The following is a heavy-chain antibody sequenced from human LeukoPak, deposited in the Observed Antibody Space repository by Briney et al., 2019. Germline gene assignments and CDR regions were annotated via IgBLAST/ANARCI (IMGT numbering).Heavy chain of an antibody. CDR1: GYTFTSYY. V-gene: IGHV1-46*01. Sequence: ASVKVSFKASGYTFTSYYMHWVRQAPGQGLEWMGIINPSGGSTSYAQKFQGRVTMTRDTSTSTVYMELSSLRSEDTAVYYCARYVVGGGLDPWGQGTLVTVSA. CDR2: INPSGGST. D-gene: IGHD4-23*01. CDR3: ARYVVGGGLDP. J-gene: IGHJ5*02.